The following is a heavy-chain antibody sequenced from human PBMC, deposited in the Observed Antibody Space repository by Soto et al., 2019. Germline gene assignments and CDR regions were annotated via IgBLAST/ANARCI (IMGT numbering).Heavy chain of an antibody. CDR1: GGTFSSYA. CDR2: IIPILGTA. CDR3: ARGRDFYDSSGYGFDY. V-gene: IGHV1-69*13. D-gene: IGHD3-22*01. J-gene: IGHJ4*02. Sequence: ASVKVSCKASGGTFSSYAISWVRQAPGQGLEWMGGIIPILGTANYAQKFQGRVTITADESTSTAYMELSSLRSEDTAVYYCARGRDFYDSSGYGFDYWGQGTLVTVSS.